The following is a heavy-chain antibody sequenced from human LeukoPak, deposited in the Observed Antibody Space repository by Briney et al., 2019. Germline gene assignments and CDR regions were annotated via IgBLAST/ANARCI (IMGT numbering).Heavy chain of an antibody. CDR1: GFTFSSYA. CDR2: ISYDGSNK. D-gene: IGHD3-9*01. Sequence: PGGSLRLSCAASGFTFSSYAMHWVRQAPGKGLEWVAVISYDGSNKHYADSVKGRFTISRDNSKNTLYLQMNSLRAEDTAVYYCAREVNDILTGLDYWGQGTLVTVSS. J-gene: IGHJ4*02. CDR3: AREVNDILTGLDY. V-gene: IGHV3-30*04.